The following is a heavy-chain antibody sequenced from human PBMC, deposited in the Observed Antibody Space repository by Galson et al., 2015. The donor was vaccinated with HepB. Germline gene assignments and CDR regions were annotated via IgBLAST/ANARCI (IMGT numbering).Heavy chain of an antibody. Sequence: SLRLSCAASGFAFSGDAMHWVRQAPGKGLEWLTFISYDGSIKYYADSVKGRFTISRDNSKNTLYLQMNSLRADDTAVYYCAAAGNAFDIWGQGTMVTVSS. CDR2: ISYDGSIK. V-gene: IGHV3-30*04. J-gene: IGHJ3*02. D-gene: IGHD6-13*01. CDR1: GFAFSGDA. CDR3: AAAGNAFDI.